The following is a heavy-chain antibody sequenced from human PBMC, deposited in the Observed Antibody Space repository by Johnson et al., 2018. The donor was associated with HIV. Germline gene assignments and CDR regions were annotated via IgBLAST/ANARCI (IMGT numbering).Heavy chain of an antibody. CDR1: GFTFSSNY. J-gene: IGHJ3*02. V-gene: IGHV3-30*03. CDR2: MSYDGSNR. D-gene: IGHD1-26*01. CDR3: ARSYSRWDDAFDI. Sequence: VQVVESGRGLVPPGRSLRLSCAASGFTFSSNYMSWVRQAPGKGLEWVTGMSYDGSNRYYADSVQGRFTIPRDNSKNTLYLQMNSLRAEDTALYYCARSYSRWDDAFDIWGQGTMVTVSS.